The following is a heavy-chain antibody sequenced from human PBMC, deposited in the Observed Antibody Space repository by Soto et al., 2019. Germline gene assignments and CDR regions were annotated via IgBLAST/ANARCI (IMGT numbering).Heavy chain of an antibody. Sequence: PGGSLRLSCAASGFTFSSYGMHWVRQAPGKGLEWVAVISYDGTIKHYADSVKGRFTISRDNSKNTLYLQMNSLRAEDTAVYYCAKDGAWNWNHQGNYFDYWGQATPVTVSS. CDR3: AKDGAWNWNHQGNYFDY. CDR1: GFTFSSYG. J-gene: IGHJ4*02. V-gene: IGHV3-30*18. CDR2: ISYDGTIK. D-gene: IGHD1-1*01.